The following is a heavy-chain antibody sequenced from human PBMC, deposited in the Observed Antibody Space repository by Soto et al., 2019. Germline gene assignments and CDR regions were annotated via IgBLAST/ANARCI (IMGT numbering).Heavy chain of an antibody. V-gene: IGHV4-39*01. Sequence: SETLSLTCTVSGDSIGTTHSYWAWIRQSPGKGLEWIGNIHYSGSTYYMPSLRSRVTLSVDASKNQFSLRLTSVTAEDTAVYYCARHEGNGNVWPLDYWGQGILVTVSS. CDR1: GDSIGTTHSY. D-gene: IGHD2-8*01. CDR2: IHYSGST. J-gene: IGHJ4*02. CDR3: ARHEGNGNVWPLDY.